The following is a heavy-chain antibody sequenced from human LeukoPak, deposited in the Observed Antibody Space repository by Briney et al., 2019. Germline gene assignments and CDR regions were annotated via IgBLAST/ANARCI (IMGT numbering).Heavy chain of an antibody. D-gene: IGHD6-6*01. Sequence: GGSLRLSGAASGFTFSAYWMSWVRQAPGKGLEWVANIKQDGSEKYYVDSVKGRFTISRDNAKNSLYLQMNSLRAEDTAVYYCARARYSSSPLALRFFDYWGQGTLVTVSS. J-gene: IGHJ4*02. CDR1: GFTFSAYW. CDR2: IKQDGSEK. V-gene: IGHV3-7*01. CDR3: ARARYSSSPLALRFFDY.